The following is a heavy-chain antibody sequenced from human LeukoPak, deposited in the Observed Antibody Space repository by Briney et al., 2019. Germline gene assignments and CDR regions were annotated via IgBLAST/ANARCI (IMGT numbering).Heavy chain of an antibody. CDR3: ARDYPGGTWSGPGPMDV. Sequence: GSLRLSCAASGFTFSDYYMSWIRQAPGKGLEWVSYISSSGSTIYYADSVKGRFTISRDNAKNSLYLQMNSLRAEDTAVYYCARDYPGGTWSGPGPMDVWGQGTTVTVSS. CDR2: ISSSGSTI. CDR1: GFTFSDYY. D-gene: IGHD3-3*01. V-gene: IGHV3-11*01. J-gene: IGHJ6*02.